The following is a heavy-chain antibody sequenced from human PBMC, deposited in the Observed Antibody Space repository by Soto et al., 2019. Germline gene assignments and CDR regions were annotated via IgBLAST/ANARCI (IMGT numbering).Heavy chain of an antibody. V-gene: IGHV3-23*01. CDR3: AKDLVLRYFDWFQPMDY. D-gene: IGHD3-9*01. Sequence: EVQLLESGGGLVQPGGSLRLSCAASGFTFSSYAMSWVRQAPGKGLEWVSAISGSGGSTYYADSVKGRFTISRDNSKNTLYLQMNSLRAEDTAVYYCAKDLVLRYFDWFQPMDYWGQGTLVTVSS. CDR1: GFTFSSYA. J-gene: IGHJ4*02. CDR2: ISGSGGST.